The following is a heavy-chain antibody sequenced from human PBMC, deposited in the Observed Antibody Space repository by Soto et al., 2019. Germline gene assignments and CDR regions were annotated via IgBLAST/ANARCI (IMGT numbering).Heavy chain of an antibody. V-gene: IGHV4-39*01. Sequence: PSETLSLTCTVSGGSISSGSYNWGWIRQPPGKGLQWIGTIYDGGSTYYNPSLKSRVTISVDTSKNQFSLKLSSVTAADTAMYYCARPRGNLGATTIDYWGQGTLVTVSS. CDR2: IYDGGST. CDR1: GGSISSGSYN. CDR3: ARPRGNLGATTIDY. D-gene: IGHD1-26*01. J-gene: IGHJ4*02.